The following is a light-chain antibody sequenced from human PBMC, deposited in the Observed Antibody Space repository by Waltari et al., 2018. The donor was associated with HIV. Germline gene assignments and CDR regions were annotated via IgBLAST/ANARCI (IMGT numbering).Light chain of an antibody. CDR2: EVS. J-gene: IGLJ2*01. V-gene: IGLV2-23*02. Sequence: QSPLTQPASVSGVLGQSIPLSSTGTSSDVGGYHIASWYQQHPGKAPKLIIYEVSKRPSGVSTRFSGAKSGNTASLTISGLQAEDEADYYCCAYAGSTTYVIFGGGTKLTVL. CDR3: CAYAGSTTYVI. CDR1: SSDVGGYHI.